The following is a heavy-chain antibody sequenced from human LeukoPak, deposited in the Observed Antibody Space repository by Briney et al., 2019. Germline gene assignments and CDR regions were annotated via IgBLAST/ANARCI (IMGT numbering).Heavy chain of an antibody. CDR2: IYTSGST. CDR3: ARGQLTIESHPTQTNYYCYYMDV. D-gene: IGHD4/OR15-4a*01. J-gene: IGHJ6*03. CDR1: GGSISSYY. Sequence: SETLSLTCTVSGGSISSYYWSWIRQPPGKGLEWIGYIYTSGSTNYSPSLKSRVTISVDTSKNQFSLKLSSVTAADTAVYYCARGQLTIESHPTQTNYYCYYMDVWGKGTTVTVAS. V-gene: IGHV4-4*09.